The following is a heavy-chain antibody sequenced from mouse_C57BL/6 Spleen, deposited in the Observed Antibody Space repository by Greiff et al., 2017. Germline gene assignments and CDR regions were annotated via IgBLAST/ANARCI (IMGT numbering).Heavy chain of an antibody. D-gene: IGHD2-1*01. CDR1: GYSITSGYD. V-gene: IGHV3-1*01. CDR2: ISYSGST. J-gene: IGHJ2*01. Sequence: DVMLVESGPGMVKPSQSLSLTCTVTGYSITSGYDWHWIRHFPGNKLEWMGYISYSGSTNYNPSLKSRISITHDTSKNHFFLKLNSVTTEDTATYYCARDGGGNYVNFDYWGQGTTLTVSS. CDR3: ARDGGGNYVNFDY.